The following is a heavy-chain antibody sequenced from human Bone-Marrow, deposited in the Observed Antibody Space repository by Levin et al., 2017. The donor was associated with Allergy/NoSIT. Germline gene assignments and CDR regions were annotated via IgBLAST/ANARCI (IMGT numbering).Heavy chain of an antibody. CDR1: GYTFTVYY. J-gene: IGHJ6*03. CDR3: VRDGLRSLYYYYYMDV. D-gene: IGHD5-12*01. CDR2: INPDSGDT. V-gene: IGHV1-2*06. Sequence: PEASVKVSCKASGYTFTVYYMHWVRQAPGQGLEWMGRINPDSGDTIYAQKFQDRVTLTRDTSISTAYMELSRLRSDDTAVYFCVRDGLRSLYYYYYMDVWGHGTTVTVSS.